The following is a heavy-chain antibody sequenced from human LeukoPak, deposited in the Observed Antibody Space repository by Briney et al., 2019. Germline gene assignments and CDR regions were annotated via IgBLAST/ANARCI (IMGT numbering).Heavy chain of an antibody. V-gene: IGHV3-7*03. J-gene: IGHJ3*02. CDR1: GCSLSTYW. CDR3: GSYSAFDI. Sequence: GGSLRLSCAASGCSLSTYWMLWVRQAPGKGLEWVASIKQDESEKHYVDSVKGRFTISRDNAKNSLYLQMNSLRVEDTAVYYYGSYSAFDIWGQGTKVTVSS. CDR2: IKQDESEK. D-gene: IGHD2-21*01.